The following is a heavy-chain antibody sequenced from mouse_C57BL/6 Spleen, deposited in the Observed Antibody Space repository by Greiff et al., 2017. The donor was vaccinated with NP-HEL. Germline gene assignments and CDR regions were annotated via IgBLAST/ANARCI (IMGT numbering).Heavy chain of an antibody. V-gene: IGHV1-7*01. CDR1: GYTFTSYW. Sequence: QVQLQQPGAELAKPGASVKLSCKASGYTFTSYWMHWVKQRPGQGLEWIGYINPSSGYTKYNQKFKDKATLTADTSSSTAYMQLSSLTYEDSAVYYCARWYYGSSPAWFADWGQGTLVTVSA. J-gene: IGHJ3*01. CDR2: INPSSGYT. CDR3: ARWYYGSSPAWFAD. D-gene: IGHD1-1*01.